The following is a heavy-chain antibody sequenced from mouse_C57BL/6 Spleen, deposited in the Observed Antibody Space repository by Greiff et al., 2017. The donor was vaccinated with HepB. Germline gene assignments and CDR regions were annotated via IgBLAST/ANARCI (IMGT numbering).Heavy chain of an antibody. Sequence: EVQLQQSGPELVKPGASVKISCKASGYTFTDYYMNWVKQSHGKSLEWIGDINPNNGRTSYNQKFKGKATLTVDKSSSTAYMELRSLTSEDSAVYYCARDVEGYYLYYFDYWGQGTTLTVSS. J-gene: IGHJ2*01. CDR3: ARDVEGYYLYYFDY. CDR1: GYTFTDYY. V-gene: IGHV1-26*01. D-gene: IGHD2-3*01. CDR2: INPNNGRT.